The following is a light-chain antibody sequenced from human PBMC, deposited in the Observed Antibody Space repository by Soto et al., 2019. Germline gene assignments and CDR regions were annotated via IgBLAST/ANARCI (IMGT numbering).Light chain of an antibody. CDR1: QSVSSSY. J-gene: IGKJ2*02. CDR3: QQYGSSPCT. Sequence: TQSPSTLSASIGDRVTITCRASQSVSSSYLAWYRQKPGQAPSLLIYGASSRATGIPDRVSGSGSGTDFTLTISRLEPEDFAVYYCQQYGSSPCTFGQGTKLEIK. V-gene: IGKV3-20*01. CDR2: GAS.